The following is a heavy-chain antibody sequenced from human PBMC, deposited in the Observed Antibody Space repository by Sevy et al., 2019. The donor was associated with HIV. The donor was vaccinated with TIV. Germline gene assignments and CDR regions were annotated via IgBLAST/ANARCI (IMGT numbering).Heavy chain of an antibody. CDR2: MYHRGTT. J-gene: IGHJ4*02. D-gene: IGHD2-21*01. V-gene: IGHV4-4*02. Sequence: SETLSLTCTVSGDSIISSHWWSRFRQTPGKGLEWIGDMYHRGTTNYSPSLKNRVIISVDTSKNQFSLKLTSVTAADTAVYYCAAAAGTDILGYYFGSWGQRTPVTVSS. CDR1: GDSIISSHW. CDR3: AAAAGTDILGYYFGS.